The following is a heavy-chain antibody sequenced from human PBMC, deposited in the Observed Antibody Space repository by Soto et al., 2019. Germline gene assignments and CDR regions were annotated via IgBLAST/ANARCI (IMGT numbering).Heavy chain of an antibody. CDR3: ARMRQLAYRSDY. CDR2: FDPEDGET. Sequence: ASVKVSCKVSGYTLTELSMHWVRQAPGKGLEWMGSFDPEDGETIYAQKLQGRVTMTTDTSTSTAYMKLRSLRSDDTAVYYCARMRQLAYRSDYWGQGTLVTVSS. J-gene: IGHJ4*02. CDR1: GYTLTELS. V-gene: IGHV1-24*01. D-gene: IGHD6-6*01.